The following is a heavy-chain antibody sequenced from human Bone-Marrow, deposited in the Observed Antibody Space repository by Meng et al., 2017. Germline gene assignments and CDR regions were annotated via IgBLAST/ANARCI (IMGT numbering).Heavy chain of an antibody. D-gene: IGHD2-15*01. Sequence: QGPGPGLVAALVASSPTFAVAGGSIRSSIWWSGVSQTTGKGSESSGDIWHSGTYNYNPCLKSHVTIAEDKTKNQFYTKQSSVTAEDKAVYYCAKKGDYCSGGSCYSTFDYWGQGTLVTVSS. CDR1: GGSIRSSIW. CDR3: AKKGDYCSGGSCYSTFDY. V-gene: IGHV4-4*03. CDR2: IWHSGTY. J-gene: IGHJ4*02.